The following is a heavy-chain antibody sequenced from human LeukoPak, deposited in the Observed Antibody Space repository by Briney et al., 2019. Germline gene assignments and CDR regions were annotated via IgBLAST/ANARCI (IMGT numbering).Heavy chain of an antibody. CDR1: GFTVSSNY. V-gene: IGHV3-53*01. CDR3: AVGVVAPLTDY. D-gene: IGHD2-15*01. Sequence: GGSLRLSCAASGFTVSSNYMSWVRQAPGKGLEWVSVIYSGGSTYYADSVKGRFTISRDNSKNTLYLQMNSLRAEDTAVYYCAVGVVAPLTDYWGQGTLVTVSS. CDR2: IYSGGST. J-gene: IGHJ4*02.